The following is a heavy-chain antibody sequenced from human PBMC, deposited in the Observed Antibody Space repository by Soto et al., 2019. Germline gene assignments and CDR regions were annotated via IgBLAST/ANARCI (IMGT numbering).Heavy chain of an antibody. CDR2: IGPYNGNT. CDR1: GYTFNNYG. V-gene: IGHV1-18*01. J-gene: IGHJ2*01. CDR3: ARCYCSVVRCYTCWHCDL. Sequence: QVQLVQSGAEVKKPGASVKVSCKASGYTFNNYGISWVRQAPGQGLEWMGWIGPYNGNTDHAQNSQGSDTRTTDASTNAACMELRSLRSDAPPLYYCARCYCSVVRCYTCWHCDLWGRGSLVTLSS. D-gene: IGHD2-15*01.